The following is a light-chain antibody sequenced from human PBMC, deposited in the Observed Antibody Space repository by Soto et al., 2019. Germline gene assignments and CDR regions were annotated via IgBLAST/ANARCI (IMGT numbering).Light chain of an antibody. V-gene: IGLV1-47*01. CDR3: AAWDDSLSVL. CDR1: SSNIGSNY. Sequence: QSILPQTPSASGTPGQRVTIACSGRSSNIGSNYVYWYQQLPGTAPKLLIYRNNQRPSGVPDRFSGSKSGTSASLAISGLRSEDEADYYCAAWDDSLSVLFGTGTKVTVL. CDR2: RNN. J-gene: IGLJ1*01.